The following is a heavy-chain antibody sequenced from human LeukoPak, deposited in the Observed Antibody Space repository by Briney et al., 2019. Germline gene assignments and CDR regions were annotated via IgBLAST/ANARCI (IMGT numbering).Heavy chain of an antibody. Sequence: PPETLSLTCTVSGGSISSSSYYWSWIRQPAGKGLEWIGRIYTSGSTNYNPSLKSRVTISVDTSTNQFSLKLRSVTAADTAVYYCARRDGYDYYFDYWGQGTLVTVSS. V-gene: IGHV4-61*02. D-gene: IGHD5-24*01. CDR1: GGSISSSSYY. CDR2: IYTSGST. CDR3: ARRDGYDYYFDY. J-gene: IGHJ4*02.